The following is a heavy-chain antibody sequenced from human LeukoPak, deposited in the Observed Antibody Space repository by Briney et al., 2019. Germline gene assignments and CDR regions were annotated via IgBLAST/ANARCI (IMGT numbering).Heavy chain of an antibody. CDR1: GFTFSSYE. CDR2: ISSSGSTI. V-gene: IGHV3-48*03. D-gene: IGHD1-26*01. CDR3: ARESGSYRMFDY. J-gene: IGHJ4*02. Sequence: GGSLRLSCAAPGFTFSSYEMNWVRQAPGKGLEWVSYISSSGSTIYYADSVKGRFTISRDNAKNSLYLQMNSLRAEDTAVYYCARESGSYRMFDYWGQGTLVTVSS.